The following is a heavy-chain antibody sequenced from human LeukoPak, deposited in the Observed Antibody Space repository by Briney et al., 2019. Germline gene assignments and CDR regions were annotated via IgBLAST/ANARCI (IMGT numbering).Heavy chain of an antibody. J-gene: IGHJ4*02. V-gene: IGHV3-7*01. CDR2: INQDGSEK. CDR1: GVTFRSYW. Sequence: GGSLSLSCAVSGVTFRSYWMSWVRQAPGKGLEWVANINQDGSEKYFLDSVRGRFTISRDNAKNSLALQMNTLRAEDTAVYYCARERDGRFFDYWGQGTLVTVSS. CDR3: ARERDGRFFDY. D-gene: IGHD5-24*01.